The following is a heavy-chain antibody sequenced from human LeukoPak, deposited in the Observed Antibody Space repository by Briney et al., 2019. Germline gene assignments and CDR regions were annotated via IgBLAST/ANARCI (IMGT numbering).Heavy chain of an antibody. CDR1: GLTFTGVNY. CDR2: INTNNGVT. V-gene: IGHV1-2*02. J-gene: IGHJ5*02. Sequence: ASVKVSCKASGLTFTGVNYIHWVRQAPGQGPEWVGWINTNNGVTDYARKFQGRVTMTRDTSISTAYMELYRLTSDDMAVYYCTKDRLSKWFDPWGQGTLVTVSS. D-gene: IGHD5-12*01. CDR3: TKDRLSKWFDP.